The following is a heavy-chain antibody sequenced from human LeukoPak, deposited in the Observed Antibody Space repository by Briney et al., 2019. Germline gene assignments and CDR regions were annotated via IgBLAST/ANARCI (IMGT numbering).Heavy chain of an antibody. CDR3: ASSPYSSGWPNYYYYYYMDV. CDR1: GGTFSSYA. Sequence: SVKVSCKASGGTFSSYAISWVRQAPGQGLEWMGGIIPIFGTANYTQKFQGRVTITADKSTSTAYMELSSLRSGDTAVYYCASSPYSSGWPNYYYYYYMDVWGKGTTVTVSS. J-gene: IGHJ6*03. CDR2: IIPIFGTA. D-gene: IGHD6-19*01. V-gene: IGHV1-69*06.